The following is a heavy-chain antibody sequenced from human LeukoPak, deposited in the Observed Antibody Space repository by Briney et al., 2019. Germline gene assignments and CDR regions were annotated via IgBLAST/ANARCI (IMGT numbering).Heavy chain of an antibody. CDR1: GGSFSGYY. V-gene: IGHV4-34*01. D-gene: IGHD4-11*01. CDR2: TNHSGST. Sequence: PSETLSLTCAVYGGSFSGYYWSWIRQPPGKGLEWIGETNHSGSTNYNPSLKSRVTISVDTSKNQFSLKLSSVTAADTAVYYCARGRDYRRAFDIWGQGTMVTVSS. J-gene: IGHJ3*02. CDR3: ARGRDYRRAFDI.